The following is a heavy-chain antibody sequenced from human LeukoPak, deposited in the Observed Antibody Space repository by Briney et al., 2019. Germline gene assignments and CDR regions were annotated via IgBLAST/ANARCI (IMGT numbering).Heavy chain of an antibody. Sequence: GGSLRLSCAASGFTFDDYAMHWVRQAPGKGLEWVSLISGDGGTTYYADPVKGRFTISRDNSKNSLYLQMNSLTTEDTALYYCAKDTRFSVTDLDYWGQGTLATLSS. CDR2: ISGDGGTT. CDR1: GFTFDDYA. CDR3: AKDTRFSVTDLDY. V-gene: IGHV3-43*02. D-gene: IGHD3-10*01. J-gene: IGHJ4*02.